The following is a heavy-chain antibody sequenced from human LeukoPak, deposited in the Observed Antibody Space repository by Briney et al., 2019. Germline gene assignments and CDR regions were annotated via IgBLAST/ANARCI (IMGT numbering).Heavy chain of an antibody. J-gene: IGHJ6*04. CDR3: ARFTYTTRPSDV. CDR1: GGSISGYY. V-gene: IGHV4-4*09. D-gene: IGHD3-16*01. CDR2: IYSSGST. Sequence: PSETLSLTCSVSGGSISGYYWGWIRQPPRQTLEWSGYIYSSGSTHYNPSLQSRVTMSVDTSMNQFPLRLSSVTAADTAVYYCARFTYTTRPSDVWGRGTTVTVSS.